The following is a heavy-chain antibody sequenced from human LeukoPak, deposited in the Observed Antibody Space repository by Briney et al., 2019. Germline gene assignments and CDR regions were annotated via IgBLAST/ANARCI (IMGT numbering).Heavy chain of an antibody. D-gene: IGHD6-19*01. V-gene: IGHV3-30*02. J-gene: IGHJ4*02. CDR3: AEDLVVAGMGFFDY. Sequence: GGSLRLSCAASGFTFSSYGMHWVRQSPGKGLEWVAFIRYDGSNKYYADSVKGRFTISRDNSKNTLFLVMNSLRAEDTAVYYCAEDLVVAGMGFFDYWGQGTLVTVSS. CDR2: IRYDGSNK. CDR1: GFTFSSYG.